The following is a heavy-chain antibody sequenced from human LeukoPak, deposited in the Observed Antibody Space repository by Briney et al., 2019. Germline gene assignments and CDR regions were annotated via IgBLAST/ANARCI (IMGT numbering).Heavy chain of an antibody. Sequence: GGSLRLSCAASGFTFSSYAMSWVRQAPGKGLEGVSAISGSGGSTYYADSVKGRFTISRDNSKNTLYLQMNSLRAEDTAVYYCAKTAYSSSRPSYFDYWGQGTLVTVSS. CDR3: AKTAYSSSRPSYFDY. J-gene: IGHJ4*02. CDR2: ISGSGGST. CDR1: GFTFSSYA. D-gene: IGHD6-13*01. V-gene: IGHV3-23*01.